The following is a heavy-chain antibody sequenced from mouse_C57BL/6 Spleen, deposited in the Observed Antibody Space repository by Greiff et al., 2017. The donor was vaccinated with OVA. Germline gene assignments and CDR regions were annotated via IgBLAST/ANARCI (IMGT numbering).Heavy chain of an antibody. CDR2: ISSGGDYI. D-gene: IGHD2-2*01. V-gene: IGHV5-9-1*02. J-gene: IGHJ1*03. Sequence: EVKLMESGEGLVKPGGSLKLSCAASGFTFSSYAMSWVRQTPEKRLEWVAYISSGGDYIYYADTVKGRFTISRDNARNTLYLQMSSLKSEDTAMYYCTRDPQRGYYFDVWGTGTTVTVSS. CDR3: TRDPQRGYYFDV. CDR1: GFTFSSYA.